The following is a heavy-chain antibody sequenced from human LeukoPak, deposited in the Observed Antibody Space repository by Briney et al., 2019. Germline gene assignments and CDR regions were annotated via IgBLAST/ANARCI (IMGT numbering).Heavy chain of an antibody. CDR3: ARDHSDYFPAFDY. CDR1: GGSITSGSYY. Sequence: SETLSLTCTVSGGSITSGSYYWNWIRQPAGKGLEWIGRINTSGSTNYNPSLKSRVTISVDTSKNQFSLKLSSVTAADTAVYYCARDHSDYFPAFDYWGQGALVTVSS. CDR2: INTSGST. D-gene: IGHD3-22*01. V-gene: IGHV4-61*02. J-gene: IGHJ4*02.